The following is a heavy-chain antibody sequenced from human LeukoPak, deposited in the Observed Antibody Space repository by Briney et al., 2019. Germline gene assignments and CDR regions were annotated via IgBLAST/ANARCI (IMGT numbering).Heavy chain of an antibody. CDR1: GFTFSSYA. J-gene: IGHJ4*02. CDR3: AKDFSIVAVPAATIDY. CDR2: ISGSGGST. D-gene: IGHD2-2*01. Sequence: GGSLRLSCAASGFTFSSYAMSWVRQAPGKGLEWVSAISGSGGSTYYADSVKGRFTISRDNSKNTLYLQMNSLRAEDTAVYYCAKDFSIVAVPAATIDYWGQGTLVTVSS. V-gene: IGHV3-23*01.